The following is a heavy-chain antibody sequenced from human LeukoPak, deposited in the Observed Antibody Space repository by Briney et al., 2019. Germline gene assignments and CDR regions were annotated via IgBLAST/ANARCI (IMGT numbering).Heavy chain of an antibody. CDR1: GFTFSSYW. CDR3: AKDGTRGARFGKIRNYFDY. D-gene: IGHD3-10*01. J-gene: IGHJ4*02. CDR2: INSDGSST. Sequence: GGSLRLSCAASGFTFSSYWMHWVRQAPGKGLVWVSRINSDGSSTSYADSVRGRFTISRDSSENTVSLQMNSVRDEHAAVLYWAKDGTRGARFGKIRNYFDYWGQGTLVTVSS. V-gene: IGHV3-74*01.